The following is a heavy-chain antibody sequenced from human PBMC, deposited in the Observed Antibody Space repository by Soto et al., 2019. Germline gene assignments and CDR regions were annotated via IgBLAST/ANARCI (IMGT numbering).Heavy chain of an antibody. J-gene: IGHJ6*02. V-gene: IGHV3-74*01. CDR3: AKEVVTAIFAPDYYYYYGMDV. CDR1: GFTFSSYW. CDR2: VNSDGSST. Sequence: GGSLRLSCAASGFTFSSYWMHWVRQAPGKGLVWVSRVNSDGSSTSYADSVKGRFTISRDNAKNTLYLQMNSLRAEDTAVYYCAKEVVTAIFAPDYYYYYGMDVWGQGTTVTVSS. D-gene: IGHD2-21*02.